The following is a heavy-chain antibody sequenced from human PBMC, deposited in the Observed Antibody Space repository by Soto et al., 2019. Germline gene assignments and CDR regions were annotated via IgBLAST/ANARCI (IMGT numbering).Heavy chain of an antibody. Sequence: LRLSCAASGFTFSSYAMSWVRQAPGKGLEWVSGISGSGGSTYYADSVKGRFTISRDNFKNTLYLQMNSLKAEDTAVYYCAKDPPQGGWFEPNYFDDWGQGTLVTVSS. CDR3: AKDPPQGGWFEPNYFDD. J-gene: IGHJ4*02. CDR1: GFTFSSYA. V-gene: IGHV3-23*01. CDR2: ISGSGGST. D-gene: IGHD6-19*01.